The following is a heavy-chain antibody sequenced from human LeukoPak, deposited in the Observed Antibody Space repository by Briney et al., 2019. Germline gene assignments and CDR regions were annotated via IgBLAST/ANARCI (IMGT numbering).Heavy chain of an antibody. Sequence: GGSLRLSCGASGFTFSIFWMSWVRQAPGKGLEWVANIKDDGSAKYYLDSVKGRFTISRDNAKSSLYLQMNSLRAEDTAVYYCAREIIGGASFFDYWGQGTLVTVSS. J-gene: IGHJ4*02. CDR1: GFTFSIFW. CDR3: AREIIGGASFFDY. CDR2: IKDDGSAK. D-gene: IGHD1-26*01. V-gene: IGHV3-7*01.